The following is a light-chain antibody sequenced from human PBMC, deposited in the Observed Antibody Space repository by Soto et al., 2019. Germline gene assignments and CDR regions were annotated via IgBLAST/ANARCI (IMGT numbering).Light chain of an antibody. CDR3: QPYGTSPFT. J-gene: IGKJ3*01. CDR2: GAS. CDR1: ERISSNF. Sequence: VLTQSPGTLSLSPGERATLSCRASERISSNFLAWYQQRPGQAPRLLIYGASTRASGIPDRFSGSRSGTDFALTISRQEPEDYAVYYCQPYGTSPFTFGPGTTVEIK. V-gene: IGKV3-20*01.